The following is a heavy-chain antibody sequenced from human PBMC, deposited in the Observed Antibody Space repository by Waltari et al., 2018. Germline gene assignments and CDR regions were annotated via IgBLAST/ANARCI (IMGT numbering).Heavy chain of an antibody. V-gene: IGHV1-69*01. J-gene: IGHJ4*02. CDR3: ARDKLPSYYDILTGYLRPDFDY. D-gene: IGHD3-9*01. CDR1: GGTFSSYA. Sequence: QVQLVQSGAEVKKPGSSVKVSCKASGGTFSSYAISWVRQAPGQGLEWMGGIIPIFRTANCAQKFQGRVTITADESTSTAYMELSSLRSEDTAVYYCARDKLPSYYDILTGYLRPDFDYWGQGTLVTVSS. CDR2: IIPIFRTA.